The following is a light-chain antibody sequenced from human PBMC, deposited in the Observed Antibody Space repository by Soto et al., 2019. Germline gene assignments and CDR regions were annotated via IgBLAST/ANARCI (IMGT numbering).Light chain of an antibody. J-gene: IGKJ4*01. Sequence: DIQMTQSPSTLSASVGDRVTITCRASQSISSWLAWYQQKPGTAPNLLIYKASSLESGVPSRFSGSGSGTEFTLTISSLQPDDFATYYCLQYTSYPLTFGGGTKVEIK. CDR2: KAS. CDR3: LQYTSYPLT. V-gene: IGKV1-5*03. CDR1: QSISSW.